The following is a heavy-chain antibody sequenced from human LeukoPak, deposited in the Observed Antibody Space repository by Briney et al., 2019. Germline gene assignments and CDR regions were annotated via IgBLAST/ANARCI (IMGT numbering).Heavy chain of an antibody. V-gene: IGHV3-7*03. D-gene: IGHD3-3*01. CDR1: GFTFGKYW. CDR3: ARDQYDTWSRRGNFDS. Sequence: QPGGSLRLSCVASGFTFGKYWMSWVRQAPGKGLEWVANIKLDGSEKNYVDSVKGRFTIPRDNTKNSLYLQMNSLRAEDTAVFYCARDQYDTWSRRGNFDSWGQGTLVIVSS. CDR2: IKLDGSEK. J-gene: IGHJ4*02.